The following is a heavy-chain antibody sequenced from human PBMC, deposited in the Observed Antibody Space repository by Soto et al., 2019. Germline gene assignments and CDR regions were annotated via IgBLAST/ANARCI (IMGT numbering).Heavy chain of an antibody. Sequence: QVTLKESGPVLVKPTETLTLTCTVSGFSLSKARMGVSWIRQPPGKALEWLAHIFWNDERSYNTSLKSRLTIPRDPSNSQVVRTMTNVDPVDTGTYFCARALREGLPIYYSDSWGQGTLVTVSS. J-gene: IGHJ4*02. CDR2: IFWNDER. D-gene: IGHD1-26*01. CDR3: ARALREGLPIYYSDS. CDR1: GFSLSKARMG. V-gene: IGHV2-26*01.